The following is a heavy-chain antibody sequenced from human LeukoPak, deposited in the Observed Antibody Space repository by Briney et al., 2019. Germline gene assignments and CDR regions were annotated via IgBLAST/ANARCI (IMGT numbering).Heavy chain of an antibody. CDR2: IDFDGRST. V-gene: IGHV3-74*01. CDR1: GFTFTTYW. J-gene: IGHJ3*02. CDR3: ARGVSPSEAFDI. D-gene: IGHD5/OR15-5a*01. Sequence: GGSLRLSCAASGFTFTTYWMHWVRQVPGKGLVWVSRIDFDGRSTVFVDSVRGRFTVSRDNAKNTLFLQMNSLRAEDTAVYYCARGVSPSEAFDIWGQGTMVTVSS.